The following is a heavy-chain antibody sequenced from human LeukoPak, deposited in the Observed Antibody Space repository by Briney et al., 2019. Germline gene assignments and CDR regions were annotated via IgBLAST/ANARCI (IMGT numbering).Heavy chain of an antibody. V-gene: IGHV1-69*13. CDR2: IIPIFGTA. CDR1: GGTFSSYA. J-gene: IGHJ4*02. CDR3: ARESTHRSPLPAAADY. D-gene: IGHD2-2*01. Sequence: ASVKVSCKASGGTFSSYAISWVRQAPGQGLEWMGGIIPIFGTANYAQKFQGRVTITADESTSTAYMELSSLRSEDTAVYYCARESTHRSPLPAAADYWGQGTLVTVSS.